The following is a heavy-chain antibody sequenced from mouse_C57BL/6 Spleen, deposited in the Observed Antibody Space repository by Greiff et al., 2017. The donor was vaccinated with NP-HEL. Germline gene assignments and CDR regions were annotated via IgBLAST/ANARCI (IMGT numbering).Heavy chain of an antibody. Sequence: QVQLKQSGAELAKPGASVKLSCKASGYTFTSYWMHWVKQRPGQGLEWIGYINPSSGYTKYNQKFKDKATLTADKSSSTAYMQLSSLTYEDSAVYYCASRDYGSSYAMDYWGQGTSVTVSS. CDR1: GYTFTSYW. J-gene: IGHJ4*01. CDR3: ASRDYGSSYAMDY. V-gene: IGHV1-7*01. CDR2: INPSSGYT. D-gene: IGHD1-1*01.